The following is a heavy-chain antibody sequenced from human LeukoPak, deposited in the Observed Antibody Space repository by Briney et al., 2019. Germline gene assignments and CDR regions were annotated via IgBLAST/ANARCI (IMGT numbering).Heavy chain of an antibody. Sequence: ASVKVSCKASGYTFTTYGISWVRQAPGQGLEWMGWISAYNGNTNYGRNLQGRVTMTTDTSTTTAYMELRSLRSDDTAVYYCARDYYYDSSGYPPSVWGQGTLVTVSS. D-gene: IGHD3-22*01. J-gene: IGHJ4*02. CDR2: ISAYNGNT. V-gene: IGHV1-18*01. CDR3: ARDYYYDSSGYPPSV. CDR1: GYTFTTYG.